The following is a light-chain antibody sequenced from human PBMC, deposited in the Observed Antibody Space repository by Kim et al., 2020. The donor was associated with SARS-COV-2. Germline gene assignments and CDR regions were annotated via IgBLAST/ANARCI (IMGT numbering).Light chain of an antibody. Sequence: TGERATLTCRDSQSSSTNLAWYQQKPGQAPRLLISGASTRATGIPARFTGSGSGTEFTLTISSLQSEDFALYYCQQYNIWPPSLTFGGGTKVEIK. CDR1: QSSSTN. J-gene: IGKJ4*01. V-gene: IGKV3-15*01. CDR2: GAS. CDR3: QQYNIWPPSLT.